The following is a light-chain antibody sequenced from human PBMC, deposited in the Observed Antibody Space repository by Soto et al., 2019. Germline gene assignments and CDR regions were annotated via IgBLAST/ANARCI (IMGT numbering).Light chain of an antibody. CDR2: GAS. CDR3: QQYNNWPIT. V-gene: IGKV3-15*01. Sequence: EIVMTQSPATLSVSPGERATLSCRASQSVSSNLAWYQQKPGQAPRLVIYGASTRATGIPARFSGSGSGTEFTLSISSLQSEDSAVYYCQQYNNWPITFGGGTKVEIK. J-gene: IGKJ4*01. CDR1: QSVSSN.